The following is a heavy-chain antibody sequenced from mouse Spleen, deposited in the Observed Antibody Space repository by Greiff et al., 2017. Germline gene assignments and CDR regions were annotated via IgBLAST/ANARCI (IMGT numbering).Heavy chain of an antibody. D-gene: IGHD1-1*01. CDR1: GYTFTSYW. CDR3: ARDGSLDY. CDR2: IDPSDSET. J-gene: IGHJ2*01. Sequence: VQLQQPGAELVMPGASVKLSCKASGYTFTSYWMHWVKQRPIQGLEWIGNIDPSDSETHYNQKFKDKATLTVDKSSSTAYMQLSSLTSEDSAVYYCARDGSLDYWGQGTTLTVSS. V-gene: IGHV1-52*01.